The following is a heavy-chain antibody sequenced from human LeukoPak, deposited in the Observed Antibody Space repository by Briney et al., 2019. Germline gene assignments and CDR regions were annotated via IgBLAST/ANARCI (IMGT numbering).Heavy chain of an antibody. CDR3: ARTYYYGSGSYYY. J-gene: IGHJ4*02. D-gene: IGHD3-10*01. V-gene: IGHV3-48*01. Sequence: GGSLRLSCAASGFTFGSYEMNWVRQSPGKGLEWLSYISSSSSTIYYADSVKGRFTISRDNAKNSLYLQMNSLRAEDTAVYYCARTYYYGSGSYYYWGQGTLVTVSS. CDR2: ISSSSSTI. CDR1: GFTFGSYE.